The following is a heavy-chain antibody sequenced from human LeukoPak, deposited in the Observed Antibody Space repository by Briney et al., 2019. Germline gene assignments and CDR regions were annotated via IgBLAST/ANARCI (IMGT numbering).Heavy chain of an antibody. V-gene: IGHV4-59*08. D-gene: IGHD3-10*01. Sequence: SETLSLTCTVSGGSISSYYWSWIRQPPGKGLEWIGYIYYSGSTNYNPSLKSRVTISVDTSKNQFSLKLSSVTAADTAVYYCARGEWFGELLDYFDYWGQGTLVTVSS. CDR3: ARGEWFGELLDYFDY. CDR1: GGSISSYY. J-gene: IGHJ4*02. CDR2: IYYSGST.